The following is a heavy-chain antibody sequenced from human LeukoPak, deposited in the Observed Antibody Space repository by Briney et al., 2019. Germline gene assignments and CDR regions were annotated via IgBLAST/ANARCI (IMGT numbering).Heavy chain of an antibody. D-gene: IGHD1-26*01. V-gene: IGHV3-43*01. CDR2: ISWDGGST. CDR1: GFTFDDYT. Sequence: PGGSLRLSCAASGFTFDDYTMHWVRQAPGKGLEWVSLISWDGGSTYYADSVKGRFTISRDNSKNSLYLQMNSLRTEDTALYYCAKAEGSTSRSGSYHFDYWGQGTLVTVSS. J-gene: IGHJ4*02. CDR3: AKAEGSTSRSGSYHFDY.